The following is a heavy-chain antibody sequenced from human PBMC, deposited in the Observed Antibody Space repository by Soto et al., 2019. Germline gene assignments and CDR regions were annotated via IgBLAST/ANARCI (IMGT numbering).Heavy chain of an antibody. Sequence: PSETLSLTCIVSNGCISSRSSYWGWIRQTPGKGLEWIGSIYYIGNTYYNPSLKSRVTISIDTSKTQFSLKMNSVTAADTAVYFCGGQDYGAKGYYFENWCQEALVTVSS. CDR3: GGQDYGAKGYYFEN. CDR2: IYYIGNT. J-gene: IGHJ4*02. CDR1: NGCISSRSSY. D-gene: IGHD4-17*01. V-gene: IGHV4-39*01.